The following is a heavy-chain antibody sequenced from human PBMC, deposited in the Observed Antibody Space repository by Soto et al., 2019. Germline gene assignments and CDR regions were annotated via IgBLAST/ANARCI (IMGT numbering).Heavy chain of an antibody. V-gene: IGHV3-21*01. CDR1: GFTFSSYS. CDR3: ARAGDSSGYSLPRDAFDI. Sequence: EVQLVDSGGGLVKPGGSLRLSCAASGFTFSSYSMNWVRQAPGKGLEWVSSISSSSSYIYYADSVKGRFTISRDNAKNSLYLQMNSLRAEDTAVYYCARAGDSSGYSLPRDAFDIWGQGTMVTVSS. J-gene: IGHJ3*02. D-gene: IGHD3-22*01. CDR2: ISSSSSYI.